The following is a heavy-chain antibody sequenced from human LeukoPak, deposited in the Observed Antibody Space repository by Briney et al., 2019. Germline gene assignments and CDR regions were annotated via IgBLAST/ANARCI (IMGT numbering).Heavy chain of an antibody. V-gene: IGHV3-74*01. CDR3: ARSYCSSTSCYATVYYYYGMDV. CDR1: GFTFSSYW. D-gene: IGHD2-2*01. J-gene: IGHJ6*02. Sequence: PGGSLRLSCAASGFTFSSYWMHWVRQAPGKGLVWVSRINSDGSSTSYADSVKGRFTISRDNAKNTLYLLMNSLRAEDTAVYYCARSYCSSTSCYATVYYYYGMDVWGQGTTVTVSS. CDR2: INSDGSST.